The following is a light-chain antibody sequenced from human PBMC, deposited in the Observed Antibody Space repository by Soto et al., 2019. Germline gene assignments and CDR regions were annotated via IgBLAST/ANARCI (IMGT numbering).Light chain of an antibody. V-gene: IGKV3-20*01. Sequence: EIGLKQSPGTLSLSPGERATLYCRASQSVSSSYLAWYQQKPGQAPRLLIYGASSRATGIADRFSGSGSGTDFTLTISRLEPEDFAVYYCQQYGNSLYTFGQGGMVDI. CDR2: GAS. CDR3: QQYGNSLYT. J-gene: IGKJ2*01. CDR1: QSVSSSY.